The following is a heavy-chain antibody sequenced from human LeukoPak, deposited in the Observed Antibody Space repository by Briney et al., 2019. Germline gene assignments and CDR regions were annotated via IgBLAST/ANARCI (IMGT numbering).Heavy chain of an antibody. V-gene: IGHV3-53*01. Sequence: GRSLRLSCAASGFTFSSYGMHWVRQAPGKGLEWVSIIFAGVGTYYADSVRGRFTISRDNSKNTLYLQMNSLEAEDAAVYYCARGDRGTGQHFDYWGQGTLVTVS. CDR1: GFTFSSYG. D-gene: IGHD1-1*01. J-gene: IGHJ4*02. CDR2: IFAGVGT. CDR3: ARGDRGTGQHFDY.